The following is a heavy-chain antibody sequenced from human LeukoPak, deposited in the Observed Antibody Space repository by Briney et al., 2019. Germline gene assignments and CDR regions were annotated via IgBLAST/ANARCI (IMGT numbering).Heavy chain of an antibody. Sequence: GGSLRLSCAASGFTFSSYWMTWVRQAPGKGLEWVSAISGSGGSTYYADSVKGRFTISRDNSKNTLYLQMNSLRAEDTAVYYCAREAVKGYCSGGSCSSDYWGQGTLVTVSS. V-gene: IGHV3-23*01. D-gene: IGHD2-15*01. J-gene: IGHJ4*02. CDR1: GFTFSSYW. CDR2: ISGSGGST. CDR3: AREAVKGYCSGGSCSSDY.